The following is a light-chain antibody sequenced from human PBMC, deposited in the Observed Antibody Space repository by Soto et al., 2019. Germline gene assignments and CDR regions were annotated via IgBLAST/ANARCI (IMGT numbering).Light chain of an antibody. Sequence: QSVLTQPPSASGSPGQSVTISCTGTSSDVGGYNSVSWYQHHPGKAPKLMIYEVSKRPSGVPDRFSGSKSGNTASLTVSGLQAEDEADYCCSSYAGSNNYVFGTGTKLTVL. CDR1: SSDVGGYNS. CDR2: EVS. V-gene: IGLV2-8*01. CDR3: SSYAGSNNYV. J-gene: IGLJ1*01.